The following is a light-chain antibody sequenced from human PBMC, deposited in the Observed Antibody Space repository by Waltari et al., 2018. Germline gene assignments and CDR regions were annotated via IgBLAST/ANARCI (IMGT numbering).Light chain of an antibody. J-gene: IGKJ1*01. CDR3: QKYGSLPAT. V-gene: IGKV3-20*01. CDR1: QSISRY. Sequence: IMLTQSPGTLSLSLGESAPLSCRASQSISRYLAWYQQKPGQAPRLLIYDASTRATGIPDRFSGSGSGTDFSLTISRLEPEDFVVYYCQKYGSLPATFGQGTKVEIK. CDR2: DAS.